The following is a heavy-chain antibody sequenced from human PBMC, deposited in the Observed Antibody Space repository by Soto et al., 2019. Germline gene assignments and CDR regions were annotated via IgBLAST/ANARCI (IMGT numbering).Heavy chain of an antibody. CDR2: INWNGDST. D-gene: IGHD3-10*01. V-gene: IGHV3-20*01. Sequence: EVQLVESGGGVVRPGGSLRLSCAASGFTFDDYGMSWVRQAPGKGLEWVSGINWNGDSTGYADSVKGRFTISRDNAKNFLYLQMNSLRDEDTVLYHCARVYASGSYLGPIDYWGQGTLVTVSS. CDR1: GFTFDDYG. J-gene: IGHJ4*02. CDR3: ARVYASGSYLGPIDY.